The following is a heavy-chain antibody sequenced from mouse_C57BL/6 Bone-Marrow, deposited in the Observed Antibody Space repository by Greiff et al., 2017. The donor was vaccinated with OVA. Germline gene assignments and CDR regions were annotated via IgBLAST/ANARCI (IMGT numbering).Heavy chain of an antibody. D-gene: IGHD2-4*01. CDR1: GFSLTSYG. Sequence: VKLMESGPGLVQPSQSLSITCTVSGFSLTSYGVHWVRQSPGKGLEWLGVIWSGGSTDYNAAFISRLSISKDNSKSQVFFKMNSLQADDTAIYYCARVDDYAPYAMDYWGQGTSVTVSS. J-gene: IGHJ4*01. CDR2: IWSGGST. CDR3: ARVDDYAPYAMDY. V-gene: IGHV2-2*01.